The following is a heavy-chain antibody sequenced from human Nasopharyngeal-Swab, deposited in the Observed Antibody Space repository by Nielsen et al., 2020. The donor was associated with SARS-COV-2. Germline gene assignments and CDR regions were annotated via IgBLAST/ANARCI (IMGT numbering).Heavy chain of an antibody. D-gene: IGHD3-10*01. CDR3: ARLVRGSTINYFDF. CDR2: ISAYNGNT. Sequence: ASVKVSCKASGYTYNTYGITWVRQAPGQSLEWMGWISAYNGNTDYAQKFQDRFTMTTDTSTSTAYMELKSLRSDDTAVYYCARLVRGSTINYFDFWGQGTLVTVSS. CDR1: GYTYNTYG. J-gene: IGHJ4*02. V-gene: IGHV1-18*04.